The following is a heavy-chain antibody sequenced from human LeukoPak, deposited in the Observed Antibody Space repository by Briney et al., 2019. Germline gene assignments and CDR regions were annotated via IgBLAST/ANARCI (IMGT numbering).Heavy chain of an antibody. J-gene: IGHJ4*03. CDR3: ARGHGYFDY. CDR2: IYYSGTT. V-gene: IGHV4-59*01. Sequence: SETLSLTCTVSGGSISSYYWSWIRQPPGKGLECIGYIYYSGTTNYNPSLKSRVTISVGTSKNQFSLKLSSVTAADTAVYYCARGHGYFDYWGQGTLVTVSS. CDR1: GGSISSYY.